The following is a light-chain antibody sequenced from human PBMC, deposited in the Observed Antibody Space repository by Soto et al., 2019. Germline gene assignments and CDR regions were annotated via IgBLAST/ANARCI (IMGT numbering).Light chain of an antibody. V-gene: IGKV1-39*01. CDR1: QSISSY. J-gene: IGKJ4*01. CDR2: AAS. CDR3: QQSYSTPLT. Sequence: DIHGTQSRSSLSASVGDRVTITCRASQSISSYLNWYQQKPGKAPKLLIYAASSLQSGVPSRFSGSGSGTDFTLTISSLQPEDFATYYCQQSYSTPLTFGGGTKVDIK.